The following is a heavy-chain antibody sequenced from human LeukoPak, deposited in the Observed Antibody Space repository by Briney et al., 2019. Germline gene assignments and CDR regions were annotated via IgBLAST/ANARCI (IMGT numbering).Heavy chain of an antibody. Sequence: ASVKVSCTACGYTFTHHYFLWVRQAPGQGLERLGWINPNSGGSNYAQKFQGRVTMTRDTSINSTFIALSSLTSDDTAVYYCARVHDNTGYNSFDYWGQGTLVLVSS. CDR2: INPNSGGS. J-gene: IGHJ4*02. D-gene: IGHD3-9*01. CDR1: GYTFTHHY. CDR3: ARVHDNTGYNSFDY. V-gene: IGHV1-2*02.